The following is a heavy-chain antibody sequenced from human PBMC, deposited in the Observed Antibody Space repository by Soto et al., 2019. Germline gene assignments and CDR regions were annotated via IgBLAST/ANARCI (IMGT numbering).Heavy chain of an antibody. Sequence: PSETLSLTCTVSGGSISSYYWSWIRQPPGKGLEWIGYIYYSGRTNYNPSNKSRVTISVDTSKNQFSQKLSYVTAADTAVYYFARVGGTHYYDSSGYYRPDVWGQGTTVTVSS. CDR2: IYYSGRT. CDR1: GGSISSYY. J-gene: IGHJ6*02. CDR3: ARVGGTHYYDSSGYYRPDV. V-gene: IGHV4-59*12. D-gene: IGHD3-22*01.